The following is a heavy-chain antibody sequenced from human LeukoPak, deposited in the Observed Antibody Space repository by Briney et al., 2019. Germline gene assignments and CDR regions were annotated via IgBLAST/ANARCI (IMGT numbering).Heavy chain of an antibody. V-gene: IGHV3-23*01. CDR1: GFTFTTYA. CDR2: ISGSADNT. CDR3: AKDRGY. Sequence: PGGSLRLSCAASGFTFTTYAMIWVRQPPGKGLEWVSAISGSADNTYYADSVKGRFTISRDNSKNTLYLQLNSLRAEDTAVYYCAKDRGYWGQGTLVTVSS. J-gene: IGHJ4*02.